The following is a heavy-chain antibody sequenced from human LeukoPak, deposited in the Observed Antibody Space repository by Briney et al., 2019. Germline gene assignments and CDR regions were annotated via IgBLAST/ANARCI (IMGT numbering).Heavy chain of an antibody. CDR3: AKDHDDYVWGSYRPGD. CDR2: IRYDGSNK. CDR1: GFTFSSYG. Sequence: GSLRLSCAASGFTFSSYGMHWVRQAPGKGLEWVAFIRYDGSNKHYADSVKGRFTISRDNSKNTLYLQMNSLRAEDTAVYYCAKDHDDYVWGSYRPGDWGQGTLVTVSS. J-gene: IGHJ4*02. D-gene: IGHD3-16*02. V-gene: IGHV3-30*02.